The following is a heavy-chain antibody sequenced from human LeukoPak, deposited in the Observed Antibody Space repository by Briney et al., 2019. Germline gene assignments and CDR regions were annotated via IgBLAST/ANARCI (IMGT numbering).Heavy chain of an antibody. CDR3: ATALRRGSGSYYNGERSPFDY. Sequence: ASVKVSCKASGYTFTGYYMHWVRQAPGQGLEWMGWINPNSGGTNYAQKFQGRVTMTRDTSISTAYMELSRLRSDDTAVYYCATALRRGSGSYYNGERSPFDYWGQGTLVTVSS. CDR2: INPNSGGT. D-gene: IGHD3-10*01. CDR1: GYTFTGYY. J-gene: IGHJ4*02. V-gene: IGHV1-2*02.